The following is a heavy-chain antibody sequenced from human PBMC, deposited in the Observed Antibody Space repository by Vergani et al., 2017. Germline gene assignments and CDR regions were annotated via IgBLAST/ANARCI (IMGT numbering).Heavy chain of an antibody. CDR3: GRGSDNYN. D-gene: IGHD5-24*01. CDR2: IKNTGGST. J-gene: IGHJ4*02. Sequence: VQLVESEGAVVQPGGSLRLSCVASGFTFSSYAMSWVRQGHGQGLEWVSSIKNTGGSTHYADSVKGRFTISRDNSKNTLYLQMNSLRVEDTAVYYCGRGSDNYNWGQGTLVTVSS. V-gene: IGHV3-23*04. CDR1: GFTFSSYA.